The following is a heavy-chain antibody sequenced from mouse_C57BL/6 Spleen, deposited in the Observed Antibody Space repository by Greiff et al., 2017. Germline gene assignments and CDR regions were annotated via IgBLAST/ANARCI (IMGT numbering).Heavy chain of an antibody. J-gene: IGHJ2*01. CDR3: AITTVVATGFDY. CDR2: IYPGDGDT. D-gene: IGHD1-1*01. CDR1: GYAFSSSW. V-gene: IGHV1-82*01. Sequence: VQLKQSGPELVKPGASVKISCKASGYAFSSSWMNWVKQRPGKGLEWIGRIYPGDGDTNYNGKFKGKATLTADKSSSTAYMQLSSLTSEDSAVYFCAITTVVATGFDYWGQGTTLTVSS.